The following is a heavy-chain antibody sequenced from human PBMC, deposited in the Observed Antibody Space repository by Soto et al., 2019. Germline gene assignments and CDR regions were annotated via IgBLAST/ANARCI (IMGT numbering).Heavy chain of an antibody. D-gene: IGHD6-13*01. J-gene: IGHJ4*02. V-gene: IGHV4-34*01. CDR2: INHSGST. CDR3: ARAPTTAHNSYSSSWYKLDY. CDR1: GGSFSGYY. Sequence: PSETLSLTCAVYGGSFSGYYWSWIRQPPGKGLEWIGEINHSGSTNYNPSLKSRATISVDTSKNQFSLKLSSVTAADTAVYYCARAPTTAHNSYSSSWYKLDYWGQGTLVTVSS.